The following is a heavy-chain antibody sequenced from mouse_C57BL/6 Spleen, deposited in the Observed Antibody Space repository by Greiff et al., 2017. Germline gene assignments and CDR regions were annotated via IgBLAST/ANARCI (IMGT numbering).Heavy chain of an antibody. Sequence: EVQLVESGGGLVKPGGSLKLSCAASGFTFSSYAMSWVRQTPEKRLEWVATISDGGSYTYYPDNVKGRFTISRDNAKNNLYLQMSHLESEDTAMYYCARDRIYYSGYFDVWGTGTTVTVSS. CDR2: ISDGGSYT. J-gene: IGHJ1*03. V-gene: IGHV5-4*01. CDR1: GFTFSSYA. D-gene: IGHD1-1*01. CDR3: ARDRIYYSGYFDV.